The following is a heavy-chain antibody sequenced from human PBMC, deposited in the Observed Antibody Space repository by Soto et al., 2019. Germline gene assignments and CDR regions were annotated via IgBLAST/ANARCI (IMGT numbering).Heavy chain of an antibody. Sequence: QEQLVETGGGVVQPGRSLRLSCVASGFTLSHFSVHWVRQVPGKGLDGVAVSHYEGDNKYFADSVKGRFNISRDNSKNTLSLQMNSLTADDTATYYCAREAVRLGKGGLDLWGQGTMVIVSS. CDR1: GFTLSHFS. D-gene: IGHD3-16*01. V-gene: IGHV3-33*01. J-gene: IGHJ3*01. CDR2: SHYEGDNK. CDR3: AREAVRLGKGGLDL.